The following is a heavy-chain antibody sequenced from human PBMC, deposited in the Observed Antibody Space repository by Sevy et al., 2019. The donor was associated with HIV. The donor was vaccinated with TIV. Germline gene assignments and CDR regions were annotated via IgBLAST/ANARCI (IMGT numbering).Heavy chain of an antibody. Sequence: GGSLRLSCAASGLSVSDNYMNWVRQAPGKGLELVSVIYSDGRTYYADPVKGRFTIPRDNSKNTLYLHMNNRGPEETAVYYCAGDRYYDASGYYYYYYGMDVWGQGTTVTVSS. D-gene: IGHD3-22*01. J-gene: IGHJ6*02. CDR3: AGDRYYDASGYYYYYYGMDV. CDR2: IYSDGRT. V-gene: IGHV3-66*01. CDR1: GLSVSDNY.